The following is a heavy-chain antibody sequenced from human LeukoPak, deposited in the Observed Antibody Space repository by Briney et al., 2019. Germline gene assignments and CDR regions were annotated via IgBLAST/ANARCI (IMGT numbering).Heavy chain of an antibody. V-gene: IGHV3-23*01. CDR3: AKYGSSGWYDFDY. J-gene: IGHJ4*02. CDR1: GFTFSSYA. Sequence: GGSLRLSCAASGFTFSSYAMSWVRQAPGKGLEWVSSISGSGGSTYYADSVKGQFTISRDNSKNTLYLQMNSLRAEDTAVYYCAKYGSSGWYDFDYWGQGTLVTVSS. D-gene: IGHD6-19*01. CDR2: ISGSGGST.